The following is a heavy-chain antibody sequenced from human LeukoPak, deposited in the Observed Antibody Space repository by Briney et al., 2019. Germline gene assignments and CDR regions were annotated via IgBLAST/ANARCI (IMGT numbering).Heavy chain of an antibody. J-gene: IGHJ4*02. CDR1: GGSFSGYY. D-gene: IGHD6-19*01. CDR2: INHSGST. Sequence: SETLSLTCAVYGGSFSGYYWSWTRQPPGKGLEWIGEINHSGSTNYNPSLKSRVTISVDTSKNQFSLKLSSVTAADTAVYYCARGKAEWLDNFRPNRFDYWGQGTLVTVSS. CDR3: ARGKAEWLDNFRPNRFDY. V-gene: IGHV4-34*01.